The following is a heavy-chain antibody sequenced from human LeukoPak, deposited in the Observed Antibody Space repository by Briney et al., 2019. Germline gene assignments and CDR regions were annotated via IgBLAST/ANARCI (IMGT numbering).Heavy chain of an antibody. CDR2: IWYDGSNK. Sequence: GGSLRLSCAASGFTFSSYGMHWVRQAPGKGLEWVAVIWYDGSNKYYADSVKGRFTISRDNSKNTLYLQMNSLRAEDTAVYYCAREIGSEGSRCWYGFYYYFGMDVWGKGTTVTVSS. CDR3: AREIGSEGSRCWYGFYYYFGMDV. V-gene: IGHV3-33*01. CDR1: GFTFSSYG. J-gene: IGHJ6*04. D-gene: IGHD6-19*01.